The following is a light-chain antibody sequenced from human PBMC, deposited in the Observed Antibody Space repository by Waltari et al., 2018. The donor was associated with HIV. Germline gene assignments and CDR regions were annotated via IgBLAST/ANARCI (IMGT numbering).Light chain of an antibody. CDR2: EVT. Sequence: QSALTQPASVSGSPGQSITISCDLTDHEYVSWYQRHPGKAPKVIIYEVTNRPSGLSNRFSGSKSGNTATLTISGLQPEDEADYFCTSYISGTSPVFGRGTRVTVL. V-gene: IGLV2-14*01. CDR3: TSYISGTSPV. CDR1: DLTDHEY. J-gene: IGLJ2*01.